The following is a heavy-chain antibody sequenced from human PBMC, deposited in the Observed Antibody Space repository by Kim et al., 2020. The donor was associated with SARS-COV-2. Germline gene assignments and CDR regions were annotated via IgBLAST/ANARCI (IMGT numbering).Heavy chain of an antibody. Sequence: GGSLRLSCAASGFTFNNAWMSWVRQAPGKGLEWVGGIKSISDGGTTHYGATVKGRFIIASDDSQHAVYLQMNSLKTEDTAMYYCTTTPYFDWLLQRATNNGFDYWGQGTLVTVSS. D-gene: IGHD3-9*01. CDR1: GFTFNNAW. V-gene: IGHV3-15*01. CDR2: IKSISDGGTT. CDR3: TTTPYFDWLLQRATNNGFDY. J-gene: IGHJ4*02.